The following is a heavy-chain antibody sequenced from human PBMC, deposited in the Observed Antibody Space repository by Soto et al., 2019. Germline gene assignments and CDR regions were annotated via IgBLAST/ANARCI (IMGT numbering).Heavy chain of an antibody. CDR3: ARDLRSRGWFDP. J-gene: IGHJ5*02. CDR2: TYFRGSA. CDR1: GVSITSHY. Sequence: PSETLSLTCAVSGVSITSHYWNWIRQSPGMGLEWIGSTYFRGSASYNPSLKSRVTISLDTSQDQLSLTLSAVTAADSAVYYCARDLRSRGWFDPWGPGILVTVSS. V-gene: IGHV4-59*11.